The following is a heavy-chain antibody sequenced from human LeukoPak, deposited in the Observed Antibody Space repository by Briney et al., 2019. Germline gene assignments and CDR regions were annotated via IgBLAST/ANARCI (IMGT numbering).Heavy chain of an antibody. CDR3: VKDWGGYYYYYYMDV. CDR1: GFTFSSYA. D-gene: IGHD2-21*01. V-gene: IGHV3-30-3*01. Sequence: PGGSLRLSCAASGFTFSSYAMHWVRQAPGKGLEWVAVISYDGSNKYYADSVKGRFTISRDNSKNTLYLQMNSLRAEDTAVYYCVKDWGGYYYYYYMDVWGKGTTVTVSS. CDR2: ISYDGSNK. J-gene: IGHJ6*03.